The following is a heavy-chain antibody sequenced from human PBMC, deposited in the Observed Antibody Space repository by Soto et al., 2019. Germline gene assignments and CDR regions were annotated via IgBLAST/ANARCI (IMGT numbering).Heavy chain of an antibody. CDR2: ISGSGGST. CDR1: GFTFSSYA. J-gene: IGHJ4*02. D-gene: IGHD2-2*01. V-gene: IGHV3-23*01. CDR3: AKPPPFCSSSRCQFDY. Sequence: EVQLLESGGGLVQPGGSLRLSCAASGFTFSSYAMSWVRQAPGKGLGWVSAISGSGGSTYYADSVKGRFTISRDNSKSTLYRQMNSLRAEDTAVYDCAKPPPFCSSSRCQFDYWGQGTLVTVSS.